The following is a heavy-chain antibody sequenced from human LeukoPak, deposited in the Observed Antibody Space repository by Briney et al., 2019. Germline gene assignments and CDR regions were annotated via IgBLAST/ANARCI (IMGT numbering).Heavy chain of an antibody. D-gene: IGHD6-13*01. Sequence: GASVKVSCKASGYPFTNYAINWVRQAPGQGLEWMGWINTNTGNPTYVQGFTGRFVLSLDTSVSTAFLQINSLMAEDTAVYYCARGGRGSSWDYWGQGALVTVSS. CDR2: INTNTGNP. V-gene: IGHV7-4-1*02. CDR1: GYPFTNYA. CDR3: ARGGRGSSWDY. J-gene: IGHJ4*02.